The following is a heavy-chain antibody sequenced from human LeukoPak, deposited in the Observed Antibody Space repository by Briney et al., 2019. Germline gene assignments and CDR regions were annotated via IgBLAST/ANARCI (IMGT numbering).Heavy chain of an antibody. CDR1: GASISSSTLY. Sequence: SETLSLTCTVSGASISSSTLYWVWIRQPPGKGLEWFGSIYYSGSTYYNPALKSRVTISVDTSKNPSYVKLSSVTAADPAVYYCASGGSPRDWFDPWRQGTLVTVSS. V-gene: IGHV4-39*01. D-gene: IGHD1-26*01. CDR3: ASGGSPRDWFDP. J-gene: IGHJ5*02. CDR2: IYYSGST.